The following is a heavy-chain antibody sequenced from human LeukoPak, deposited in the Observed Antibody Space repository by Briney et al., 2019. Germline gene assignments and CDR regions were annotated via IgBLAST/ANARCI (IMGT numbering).Heavy chain of an antibody. CDR1: GNNYW. V-gene: IGHV5-51*01. J-gene: IGHJ4*02. CDR2: IYFGDSDT. D-gene: IGHD2-8*01. Sequence: GESVKISCKASGNNYWIAWVRQMPGKGLEWLGIIYFGDSDTRYSPSFQGRLTISVDKSISTAYLQLSSLKASDTAIYFCGRHSYGFDYWGQGTLVTVSS. CDR3: GRHSYGFDY.